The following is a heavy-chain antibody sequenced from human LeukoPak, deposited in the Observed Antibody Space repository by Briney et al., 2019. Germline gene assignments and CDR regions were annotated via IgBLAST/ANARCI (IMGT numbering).Heavy chain of an antibody. Sequence: PSETLSLTCTVSGGSISSSRYYWGWIRQPPGKGLEWIGSIYYSGSTYYNPSLKSRVTISVDTSKNQFSLKLSSVTAADTAVYYCAREYCSGGSCYGNFDYWGQGTLVTVSS. J-gene: IGHJ4*02. CDR3: AREYCSGGSCYGNFDY. D-gene: IGHD2-15*01. V-gene: IGHV4-39*07. CDR2: IYYSGST. CDR1: GGSISSSRYY.